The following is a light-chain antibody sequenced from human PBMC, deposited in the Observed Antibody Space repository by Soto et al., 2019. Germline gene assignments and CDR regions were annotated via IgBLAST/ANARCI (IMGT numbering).Light chain of an antibody. CDR3: QQYNNWPLT. J-gene: IGKJ4*01. Sequence: EIVMTQSPATLSVSPGERATLSCRASQSVSSNLAWYQQKLGQAPRLLIYGASTRATGIPARFSGSGSGTDFTLTISSLESEGFAVYYCQQYNNWPLTFGGGTKVEIK. CDR1: QSVSSN. CDR2: GAS. V-gene: IGKV3-15*01.